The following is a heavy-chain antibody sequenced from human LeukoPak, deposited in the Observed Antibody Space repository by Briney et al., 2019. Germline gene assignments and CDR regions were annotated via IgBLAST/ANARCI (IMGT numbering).Heavy chain of an antibody. V-gene: IGHV3-23*01. CDR3: AKDYGSGSYLWSDY. D-gene: IGHD3-10*01. CDR2: ISGSGGST. CDR1: GFTFSSYA. Sequence: GGSLRLSRAASGFTFSSYAMSWVRQAPGKGLEWVSAISGSGGSTYYADSVKGRFTISRDNSKNTLYLQMNSLRAEDTAVYYCAKDYGSGSYLWSDYWGQGTLVTVSS. J-gene: IGHJ4*02.